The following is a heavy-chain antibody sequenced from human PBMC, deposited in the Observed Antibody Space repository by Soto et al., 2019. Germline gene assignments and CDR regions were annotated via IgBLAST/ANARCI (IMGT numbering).Heavy chain of an antibody. V-gene: IGHV1-18*04. CDR3: AVHPPRLSDV. Sequence: QAQLVQSGSEVNKPGASVKVSCKASGYTFTSYGVSWVRQAPGHGLEWMVWISPYTGNTNYAQKFQDRVTMTTGTSTTTAYMDLKILRPDDTTVYYFAVHPPRLSDVWGRGIMVTVSS. J-gene: IGHJ6*02. CDR1: GYTFTSYG. CDR2: ISPYTGNT. D-gene: IGHD3-16*02.